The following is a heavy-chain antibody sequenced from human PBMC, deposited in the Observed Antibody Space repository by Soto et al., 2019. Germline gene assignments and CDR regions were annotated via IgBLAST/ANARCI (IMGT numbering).Heavy chain of an antibody. D-gene: IGHD2-15*01. Sequence: SETLSLTCAVSGGYISSGGYSWSWIRQPPGKGLECIGYIYHSGSTYYNPSLKSRVTISVDRSKNQFSLKLGSVTAADTAVYYCARDGADCSGGSCYSGVGAFDIWGQGTMVTVSS. CDR3: ARDGADCSGGSCYSGVGAFDI. J-gene: IGHJ3*02. CDR1: GGYISSGGYS. CDR2: IYHSGST. V-gene: IGHV4-30-2*01.